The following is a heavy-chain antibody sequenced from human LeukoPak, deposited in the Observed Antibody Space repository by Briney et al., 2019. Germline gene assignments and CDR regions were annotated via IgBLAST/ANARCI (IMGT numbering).Heavy chain of an antibody. V-gene: IGHV3-23*01. J-gene: IGHJ4*02. D-gene: IGHD6-25*01. CDR3: AKDSLAAGVDY. Sequence: QPGGSLRLSCAASGFTLSSYGMSWVRQAPGKWLEWVSAISGSGGSTYYADSVKGRFTISRDNSKNTLYLQMNSLRAEDTAVYYCAKDSLAAGVDYWGQGTLVTVSS. CDR1: GFTLSSYG. CDR2: ISGSGGST.